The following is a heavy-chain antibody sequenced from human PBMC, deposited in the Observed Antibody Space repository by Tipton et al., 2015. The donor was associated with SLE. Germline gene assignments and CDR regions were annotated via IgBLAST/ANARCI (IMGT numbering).Heavy chain of an antibody. J-gene: IGHJ3*01. CDR2: IYYSGST. CDR3: TRVYSGSYYKGFEV. V-gene: IGHV4-61*05. Sequence: TLSLTCIVSGDSIRSGNNNWGWIRQPPGKGLQWIGNIYYSGSTNYNPSLNSRVTISVDTSKNQFFLTLTSVTAADTAMYYCTRVYSGSYYKGFEVWGQGTMVTVSS. CDR1: GDSIRSGNNN. D-gene: IGHD1-26*01.